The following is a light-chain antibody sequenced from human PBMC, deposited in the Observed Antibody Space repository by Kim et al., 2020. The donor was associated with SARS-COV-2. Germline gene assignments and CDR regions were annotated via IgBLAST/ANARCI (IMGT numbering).Light chain of an antibody. CDR3: QAWDSSTASNV. J-gene: IGLJ1*01. Sequence: SYELTQPPSVSVSPGQTASITCSGDKLGDKYACWYQQKPGQSPVLVIYQDSKRPSGIPERFSGSNSGNTATLTISGTQAMDEADYYCQAWDSSTASNVFGTGTKVTVL. CDR1: KLGDKY. CDR2: QDS. V-gene: IGLV3-1*01.